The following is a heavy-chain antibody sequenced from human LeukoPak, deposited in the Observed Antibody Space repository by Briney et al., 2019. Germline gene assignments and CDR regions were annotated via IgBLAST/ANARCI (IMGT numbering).Heavy chain of an antibody. CDR3: ARASSYCSGGSCYSY. D-gene: IGHD2-15*01. CDR2: ISSSSSTI. Sequence: PGGSLRLSCAASGFTFSSYEMNWVRQAPGKGLEWVSYISSSSSTIYYADSVKGRFTISRDNAKNSLYLQMNSLRAEDTALYYCARASSYCSGGSCYSYWGQGTLVTVSS. CDR1: GFTFSSYE. J-gene: IGHJ4*02. V-gene: IGHV3-48*03.